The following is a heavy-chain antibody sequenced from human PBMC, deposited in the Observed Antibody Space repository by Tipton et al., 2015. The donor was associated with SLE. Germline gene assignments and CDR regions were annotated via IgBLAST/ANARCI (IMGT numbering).Heavy chain of an antibody. CDR1: GGSIRSHY. Sequence: TLSLTCTVSGGSIRSHYWSWLGHPPGKGLEWIGYIFYSETTNYNPSLKSRVTISVDTSKNQFSLKLRSVTAADTAVYYCAGAWQGYCSGGTCYVLDYWGQGTLVTVSS. D-gene: IGHD2-15*01. CDR3: AGAWQGYCSGGTCYVLDY. J-gene: IGHJ4*02. CDR2: IFYSETT. V-gene: IGHV4-59*11.